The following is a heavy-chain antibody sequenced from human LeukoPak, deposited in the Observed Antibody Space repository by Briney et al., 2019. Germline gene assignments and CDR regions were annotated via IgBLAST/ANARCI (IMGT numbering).Heavy chain of an antibody. CDR2: VYSSGST. CDR1: GGSISSYY. Sequence: SETLSLTCSVSGGSISSYYWSWIRQPAEKGLEWIGRVYSSGSTNYNPSLKSRVTMSVDTSKNQIPLKLSSVTAADTAVYYCARVDPYYYYYGMDVWGQGTTVTVSS. J-gene: IGHJ6*02. D-gene: IGHD3-9*01. V-gene: IGHV4-4*07. CDR3: ARVDPYYYYYGMDV.